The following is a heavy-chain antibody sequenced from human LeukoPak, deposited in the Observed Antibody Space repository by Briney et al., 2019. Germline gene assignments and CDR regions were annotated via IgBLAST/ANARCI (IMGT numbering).Heavy chain of an antibody. J-gene: IGHJ2*01. V-gene: IGHV4-39*07. D-gene: IGHD3-22*01. CDR1: GDSIRTTTHY. CDR3: ARAPAETYYYDTNKGGYFAL. CDR2: IYHTGNT. Sequence: SETLSLTCTVSGDSIRTTTHYWGWIRQPPGMGLEWIGNIYHTGNTYYNPSLNSRVTISLDTSRNQFSLYLSSVTAADTAVYYRARAPAETYYYDTNKGGYFALWGRGTLVTVSS.